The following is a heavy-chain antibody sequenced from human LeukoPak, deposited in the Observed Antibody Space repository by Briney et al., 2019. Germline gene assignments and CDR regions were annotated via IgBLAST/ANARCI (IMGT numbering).Heavy chain of an antibody. V-gene: IGHV4-39*07. CDR1: GGSTSSSSDY. J-gene: IGHJ4*02. Sequence: SETLSLTCTVSGGSTSSSSDYWGWIRQAPGKGLEWIGEINHSGSTNYNPSLKSRVTISVDTSKNQFSLKLSSVTAADTTVYYCARGSGTYYYDSSGYWFDYWGQGTLVTVSS. D-gene: IGHD3-22*01. CDR3: ARGSGTYYYDSSGYWFDY. CDR2: INHSGST.